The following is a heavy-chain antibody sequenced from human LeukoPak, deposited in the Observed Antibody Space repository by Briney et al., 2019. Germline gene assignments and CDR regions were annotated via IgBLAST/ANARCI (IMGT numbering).Heavy chain of an antibody. Sequence: SSQTLSLTCTVSGGSISSGAYFWSRIRQHPGKGLEWIGYISYSGSTYYNPSLKSRVTSSIDTSKNQFSLKLSSVTAADTAVYYCASEKKSAAGVFDYWGQGTLVTVSS. CDR1: GGSISSGAYF. J-gene: IGHJ4*02. CDR3: ASEKKSAAGVFDY. D-gene: IGHD6-13*01. CDR2: ISYSGST. V-gene: IGHV4-31*03.